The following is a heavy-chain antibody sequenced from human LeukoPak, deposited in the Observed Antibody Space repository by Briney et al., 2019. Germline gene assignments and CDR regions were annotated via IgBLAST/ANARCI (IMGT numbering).Heavy chain of an antibody. J-gene: IGHJ6*02. CDR3: AKDGYCSSTSCYYYYGMDV. CDR2: ISGSGGST. V-gene: IGHV3-23*01. D-gene: IGHD2-2*03. Sequence: GGSLRLSCAASGFTFSRYAMSWVRQAPGKGLEWVSAISGSGGSTYYADSVKGRFTISRDNSKNTLYLQMNSLRAEDTAVYYCAKDGYCSSTSCYYYYGMDVWGQGTTVTVSS. CDR1: GFTFSRYA.